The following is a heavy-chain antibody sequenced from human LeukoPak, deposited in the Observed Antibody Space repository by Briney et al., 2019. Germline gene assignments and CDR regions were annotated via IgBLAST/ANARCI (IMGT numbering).Heavy chain of an antibody. J-gene: IGHJ4*02. Sequence: PGGSLRLSCAASGFTFISYAVSWVRQAPGRGLEWVSAISGSGYSTYYADSVKGRFTISRDNSKNTLYLQMNSLRAEDTAVYYCAKEAGYSGYDYPDYWGQGTLVTVSS. CDR3: AKEAGYSGYDYPDY. CDR1: GFTFISYA. D-gene: IGHD5-12*01. CDR2: ISGSGYST. V-gene: IGHV3-23*01.